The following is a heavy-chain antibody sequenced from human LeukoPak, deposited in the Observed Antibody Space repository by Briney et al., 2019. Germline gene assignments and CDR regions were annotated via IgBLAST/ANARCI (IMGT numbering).Heavy chain of an antibody. CDR3: ARVREDYSGYASHQDPFDY. CDR1: GYTFTSYD. D-gene: IGHD5-12*01. Sequence: VASVTVSCKASGYTFTSYDINWVRQATGQGLEWMGWMNPNSGNTGYAQKFQGRVTMTRNTSISTAYMELRSLRSDDTAVYYCARVREDYSGYASHQDPFDYWGQGTLVTVSS. CDR2: MNPNSGNT. J-gene: IGHJ4*02. V-gene: IGHV1-8*01.